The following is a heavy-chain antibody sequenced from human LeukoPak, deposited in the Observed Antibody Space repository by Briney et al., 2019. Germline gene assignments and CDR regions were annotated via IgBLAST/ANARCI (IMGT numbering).Heavy chain of an antibody. V-gene: IGHV3-48*03. CDR2: ISSSGSPI. CDR1: GFTFSSYE. CDR3: ARVGTSGYYYFDY. Sequence: GGSLRLSCAASGFTFSSYEMNWVRQAPGKGLEWVSCISSSGSPIYYADSVKGRFTISRDNAKNSLYLQMNSLRAEDTAVYYCARVGTSGYYYFDYWGQGTLVTVSS. J-gene: IGHJ4*02. D-gene: IGHD3-22*01.